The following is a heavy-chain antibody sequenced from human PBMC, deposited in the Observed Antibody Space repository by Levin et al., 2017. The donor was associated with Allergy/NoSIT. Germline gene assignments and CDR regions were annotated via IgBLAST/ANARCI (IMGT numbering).Heavy chain of an antibody. D-gene: IGHD2-8*02. CDR2: IDWDDHK. CDR3: ARLTRDCTGGVCYSSYFDY. J-gene: IGHJ4*02. Sequence: SGPTLVKPTQTLTLTCTFSGFSLSTREMRVSWIRQPPGKALEWLARIDWDDHKFYSTSLKTRLTISKDTSKNQVVLTMTNTDPVDTATYYCARLTRDCTGGVCYSSYFDYWGQGTLVTVSS. CDR1: GFSLSTREMR. V-gene: IGHV2-70*04.